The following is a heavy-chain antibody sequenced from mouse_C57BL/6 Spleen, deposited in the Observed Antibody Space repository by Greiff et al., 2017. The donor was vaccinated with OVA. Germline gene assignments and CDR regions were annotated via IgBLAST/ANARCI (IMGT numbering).Heavy chain of an antibody. Sequence: EVKVVESGGGLVQPGGSLKLSCAASGFTFSDYYMYWVRQTPEKRLEWVAYISNGGGSTYYPDTVKGRFTISRDNAKNTLYLQMSRLKSEDTAMYYCARHGRGSYYFDYWGQGTTLTVSS. CDR2: ISNGGGST. CDR3: ARHGRGSYYFDY. J-gene: IGHJ2*01. D-gene: IGHD3-1*01. CDR1: GFTFSDYY. V-gene: IGHV5-12*01.